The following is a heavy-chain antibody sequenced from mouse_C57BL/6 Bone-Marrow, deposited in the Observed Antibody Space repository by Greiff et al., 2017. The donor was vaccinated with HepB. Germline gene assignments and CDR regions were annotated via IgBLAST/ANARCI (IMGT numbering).Heavy chain of an antibody. CDR1: GYTFTSYG. CDR2: IYPRSGNT. CDR3: AKTGLYGPWYFDV. D-gene: IGHD1-2*01. V-gene: IGHV1-81*01. Sequence: QVQLKQSGAELARPGASVKLSCKASGYTFTSYGISWVKQRTGQGLEWIGEIYPRSGNTYYNEKFKGKATLTADKSSSTAYMELRSLTSEDSAVYFCAKTGLYGPWYFDVWGTGTTVTVSS. J-gene: IGHJ1*03.